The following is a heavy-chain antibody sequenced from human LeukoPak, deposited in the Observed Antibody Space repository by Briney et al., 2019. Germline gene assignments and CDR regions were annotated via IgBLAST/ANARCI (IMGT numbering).Heavy chain of an antibody. CDR2: IYHSGST. D-gene: IGHD2-21*01. J-gene: IGHJ4*02. CDR1: GGSISSGGYS. Sequence: SQTLSLTCAVSGGSISSGGYSWSWIRQPPGKGLEWIGYIYHSGSTYYNPSLKSRVTISVDRSKNQFSLKLSSVTAADTAVYYCARCGDCLDYWGQGTLVTVSS. V-gene: IGHV4-30-2*01. CDR3: ARCGDCLDY.